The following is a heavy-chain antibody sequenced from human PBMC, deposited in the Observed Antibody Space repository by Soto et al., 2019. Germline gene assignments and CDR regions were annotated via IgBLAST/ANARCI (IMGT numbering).Heavy chain of an antibody. CDR1: GGSISSTSYY. J-gene: IGHJ4*01. CDR3: ARQVRGYCSSTSCHIDY. Sequence: SETLSLTCTVSGGSISSTSYYWGWIRQPPGKGLEWIGSIYYSGSTYYNPSLKSRVTISVDTSKNQFSLKLSSVTAADTAVYYCARQVRGYCSSTSCHIDYWGQGSLVTVSS. V-gene: IGHV4-39*01. D-gene: IGHD2-2*02. CDR2: IYYSGST.